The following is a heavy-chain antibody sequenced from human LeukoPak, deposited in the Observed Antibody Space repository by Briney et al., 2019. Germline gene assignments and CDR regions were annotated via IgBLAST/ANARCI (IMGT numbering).Heavy chain of an antibody. Sequence: GGSLRLSCAASGFTFDDYGMSWVRQGPGKGLEWVSRITSDGSSTIYADSVKGRFTISRDNAKSTVYLQMNSLRAEDTAVYFCARDRYYIFDYWGQGAPVTVSS. V-gene: IGHV3-74*01. CDR3: ARDRYYIFDY. CDR1: GFTFDDYG. J-gene: IGHJ4*02. D-gene: IGHD3-10*01. CDR2: ITSDGSST.